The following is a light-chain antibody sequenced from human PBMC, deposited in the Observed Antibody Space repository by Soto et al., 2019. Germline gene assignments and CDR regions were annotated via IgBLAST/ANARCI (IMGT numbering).Light chain of an antibody. CDR1: QSVSDW. V-gene: IGKV1-5*03. CDR2: KVS. CDR3: QQYNTFSPDT. J-gene: IGKJ2*01. Sequence: DIPMTQSPSTLSASVGDRVTLTCRASQSVSDWLAWYQQKPGKAPKLLIYKVSNLERGVPSRFSGSGSGTEFTLTISSLQPDDSANYYCQQYNTFSPDTFGQGTKLEIK.